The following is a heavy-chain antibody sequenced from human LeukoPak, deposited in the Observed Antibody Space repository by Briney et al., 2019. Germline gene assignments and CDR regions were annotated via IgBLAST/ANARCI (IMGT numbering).Heavy chain of an antibody. D-gene: IGHD1-26*01. J-gene: IGHJ4*02. CDR2: ISGNGGST. Sequence: PGGTLTLSCTASGFTFSTYTMHWVRQPPGKGLEYVSAISGNGGSTYYANSVKGRFTISRDNSKNTLYLQMGSLRAEDMAVYYCARREGANFDCWGQGTLVTVSS. V-gene: IGHV3-64*01. CDR1: GFTFSTYT. CDR3: ARREGANFDC.